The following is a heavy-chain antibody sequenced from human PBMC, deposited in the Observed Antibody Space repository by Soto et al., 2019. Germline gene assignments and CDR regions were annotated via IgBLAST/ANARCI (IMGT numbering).Heavy chain of an antibody. V-gene: IGHV1-18*04. D-gene: IGHD2-2*02. Sequence: ASVKVSCKASGYTFTSYGISWVRQAPGQGLEWMGWISAYNGNTNYAQKLQGRVTMTTDTSTSTAYMELRSLRSDDTAVYYCARWGVLALYPLRSYTEDDYFDYWGQGTPVTVSS. CDR2: ISAYNGNT. J-gene: IGHJ4*02. CDR3: ARWGVLALYPLRSYTEDDYFDY. CDR1: GYTFTSYG.